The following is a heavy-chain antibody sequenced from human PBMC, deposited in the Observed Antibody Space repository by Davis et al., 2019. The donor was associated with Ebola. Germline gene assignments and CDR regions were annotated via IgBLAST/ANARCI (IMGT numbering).Heavy chain of an antibody. CDR1: GFTFSSYA. Sequence: PSETLSLTCAASGFTFSSYAMSWVRQAPGKGLEWVSAISGSGGSTYYADSVKGRFTISRDNSKNTLYLQMNSLRAEDTAVYYCAKPERIAVAGTRFCLDYWGQGTLVTVSS. CDR2: ISGSGGST. D-gene: IGHD6-19*01. J-gene: IGHJ4*02. CDR3: AKPERIAVAGTRFCLDY. V-gene: IGHV3-23*01.